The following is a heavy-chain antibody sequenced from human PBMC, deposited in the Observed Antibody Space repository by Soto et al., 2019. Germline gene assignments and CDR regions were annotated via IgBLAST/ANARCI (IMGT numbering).Heavy chain of an antibody. CDR3: ATMPGWYHNLDY. CDR2: ISGSGGST. Sequence: EVQLLESGGGLVQPGGSLRLSCAASGFTFSSYAMSWVRQAPGKGLEWVSVISGSGGSTYYADSVKGRFTISRDNSKNTLYLQMNSLRAEDTAVYYCATMPGWYHNLDYWGQGTLVTVSS. J-gene: IGHJ4*02. V-gene: IGHV3-23*01. CDR1: GFTFSSYA. D-gene: IGHD2-2*01.